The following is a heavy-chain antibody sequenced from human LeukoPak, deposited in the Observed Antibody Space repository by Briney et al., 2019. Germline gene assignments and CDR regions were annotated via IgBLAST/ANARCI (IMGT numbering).Heavy chain of an antibody. V-gene: IGHV1-18*01. Sequence: GASVKVSCKASGYTFTSYGISGVRPAPGQGLEGMGWISAYNGNTNYAQKLQGRVTMTTDTSTSTAYMERRSLRSDDTAVYYCARRPYSSGSYFYWGQGTLVTVSS. CDR1: GYTFTSYG. D-gene: IGHD1-26*01. J-gene: IGHJ4*02. CDR2: ISAYNGNT. CDR3: ARRPYSSGSYFY.